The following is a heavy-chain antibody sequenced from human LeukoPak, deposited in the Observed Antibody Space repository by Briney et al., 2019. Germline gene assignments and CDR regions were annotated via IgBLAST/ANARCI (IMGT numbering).Heavy chain of an antibody. CDR1: GSHFTTYW. D-gene: IGHD3-10*01. Sequence: GESLKISCKGSGSHFTTYWIGGGRQMPGKGLEGMGIIYPGDADSRYSPSFQGEVTISVDKSISTAYLQWSSLKASDTAMYYCARLITMVRGVIHYYYGMDVWGKGTTVTVSS. CDR2: IYPGDADS. CDR3: ARLITMVRGVIHYYYGMDV. J-gene: IGHJ6*04. V-gene: IGHV5-51*01.